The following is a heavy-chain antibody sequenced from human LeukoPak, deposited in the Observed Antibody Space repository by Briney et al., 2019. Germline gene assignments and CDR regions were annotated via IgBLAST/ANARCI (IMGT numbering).Heavy chain of an antibody. D-gene: IGHD4-17*01. CDR1: GFTFSSYN. J-gene: IGHJ3*02. V-gene: IGHV3-48*03. CDR2: ISTIGNTI. Sequence: GGSLRLSCAASGFTFSSYNMNWVRQAPGKGLEWVSYISTIGNTIYYADSVKGRFTISRDNAQNSLYLQMNSLRAEDSSVYYCARPTTVTTISADAFDIWGQGTMVTVSS. CDR3: ARPTTVTTISADAFDI.